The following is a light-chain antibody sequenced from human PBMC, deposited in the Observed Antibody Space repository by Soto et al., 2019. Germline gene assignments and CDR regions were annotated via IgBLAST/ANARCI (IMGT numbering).Light chain of an antibody. Sequence: EIVLTQSPGTLSLSPGDRATLSCRASHSVSSRYLAWYQQKPGQAPRLLISGASTRATGIPDRFSGSGSGTDFTLTISRLEPEDFAVYYCQQYGNSRWTFGQGTKVEIK. CDR3: QQYGNSRWT. V-gene: IGKV3-20*01. J-gene: IGKJ1*01. CDR2: GAS. CDR1: HSVSSRY.